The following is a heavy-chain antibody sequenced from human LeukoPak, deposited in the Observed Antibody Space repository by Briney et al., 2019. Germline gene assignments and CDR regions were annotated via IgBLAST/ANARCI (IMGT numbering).Heavy chain of an antibody. CDR3: ARVPFSIFGVVNPHPHWFDP. Sequence: ASVKVSCKASGYTFTSYDINWVRQATGQGLEWMGWMNPNSGNTGYAQKFQGRVTMTRNTSISTAYMELSSLKSEDTAVYYCARVPFSIFGVVNPHPHWFDPWGQGTLSPSPQ. V-gene: IGHV1-8*01. CDR2: MNPNSGNT. J-gene: IGHJ5*02. CDR1: GYTFTSYD. D-gene: IGHD3-3*01.